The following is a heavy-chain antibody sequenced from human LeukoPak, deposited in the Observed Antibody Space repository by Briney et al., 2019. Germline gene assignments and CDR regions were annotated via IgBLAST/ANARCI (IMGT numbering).Heavy chain of an antibody. CDR2: IYYSGST. J-gene: IGHJ5*02. Sequence: SETLSLTCTVSGGSISSSSYYWGWIRQPPGKGLEWIGYIYYSGSTNYNPSLKSRVTISVDTSKNQFSLKLSSVTAADTAVYYCARVRTRRGWFDPWGQGTLVTVSS. CDR1: GGSISSSSYY. CDR3: ARVRTRRGWFDP. V-gene: IGHV4-61*05. D-gene: IGHD1-1*01.